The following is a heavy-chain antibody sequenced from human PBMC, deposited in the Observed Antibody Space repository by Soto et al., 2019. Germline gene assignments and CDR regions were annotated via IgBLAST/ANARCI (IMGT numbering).Heavy chain of an antibody. CDR2: ISYDGSNK. J-gene: IGHJ6*02. CDR1: GFTFSSYA. V-gene: IGHV3-30-3*01. CDR3: AREDGYNSPDYYYYSMDV. Sequence: GGSPRLSCAASGFTFSSYAMHWVRQAPGKGLEWVAVISYDGSNKYYADSVKGRFTISRDNSKNTLYLQMNSLRAEDTAVYYCAREDGYNSPDYYYYSMDVWGQGTTVTVSS. D-gene: IGHD5-12*01.